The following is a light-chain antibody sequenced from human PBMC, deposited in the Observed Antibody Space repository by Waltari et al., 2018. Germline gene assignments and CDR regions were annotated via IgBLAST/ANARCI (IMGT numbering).Light chain of an antibody. CDR1: QNIGND. V-gene: IGKV3-11*01. J-gene: IGKJ3*01. Sequence: ETVLTQSPATLSLSTGERATLSCRASQNIGNDLAWYQQRPGQALRLLIYDSSTRATGIPARFSGSGSGTDFTLTISSLEPEDVATYFCQQRNNWPPFTFGPGTILDIK. CDR2: DSS. CDR3: QQRNNWPPFT.